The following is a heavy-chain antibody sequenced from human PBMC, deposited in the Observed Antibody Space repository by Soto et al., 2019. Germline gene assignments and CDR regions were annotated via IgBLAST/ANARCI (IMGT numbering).Heavy chain of an antibody. V-gene: IGHV1-69*01. J-gene: IGHJ3*02. D-gene: IGHD3-22*01. CDR2: IIPIFGTA. CDR3: ARPHKEYSPMMGLVRGLVAFDI. CDR1: GGTFSSYA. Sequence: QVQLMQSGAEVKKPGSSVKVSCKASGGTFSSYAISWVRQAPGQGLEWMGGIIPIFGTANYAQKFQGRVTITADESTSTAYMELSSMRSEDTAVYYCARPHKEYSPMMGLVRGLVAFDIWGQGTMVTVSS.